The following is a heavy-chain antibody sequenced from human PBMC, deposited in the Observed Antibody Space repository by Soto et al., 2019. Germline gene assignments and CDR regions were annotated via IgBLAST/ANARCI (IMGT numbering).Heavy chain of an antibody. Sequence: SENLSLTCTVHGGSISSYYWSWLRQPPGKGLEWLGYIYYSGSTNYNPSLKSRVTISVDTSTSTAYMELRSLRSDDTAVYFCARDNGEETGPCDFWGQGTLVTVSS. V-gene: IGHV4-59*01. J-gene: IGHJ4*02. CDR1: GGSISSYY. CDR3: ARDNGEETGPCDF. CDR2: IYYSGST. D-gene: IGHD3-9*01.